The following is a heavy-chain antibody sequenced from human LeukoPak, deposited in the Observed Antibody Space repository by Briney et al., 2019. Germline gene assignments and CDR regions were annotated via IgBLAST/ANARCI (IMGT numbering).Heavy chain of an antibody. V-gene: IGHV2-5*01. J-gene: IGHJ4*02. CDR1: GLSLSTSGEG. CDR2: IYWNDDK. Sequence: SGPTLVNPTQTLTXTCTFSGLSLSTSGEGVGWIRQPPGKALEWLALIYWNDDKRYRPSLKNSLTITKDTSKNQVVLTMTNMDPVDTATYYCAHRRHSSSWYDYWGQGTLVTVSS. CDR3: AHRRHSSSWYDY. D-gene: IGHD6-13*01.